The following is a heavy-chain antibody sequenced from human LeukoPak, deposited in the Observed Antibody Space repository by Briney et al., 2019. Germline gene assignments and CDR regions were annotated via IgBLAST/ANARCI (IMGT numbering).Heavy chain of an antibody. J-gene: IGHJ4*02. D-gene: IGHD2-21*02. CDR2: INHSGYT. CDR3: TRMTAGHDY. Sequence: SETLSLTCAVSGVSFDDYYWAWVRQTPGKGLEWIGEINHSGYTNDSPSLKSRVTLSIDTSRKQFSLNLRSVTVADAGIYYCTRMTAGHDYWGQGTLATVSS. V-gene: IGHV4-34*01. CDR1: GVSFDDYY.